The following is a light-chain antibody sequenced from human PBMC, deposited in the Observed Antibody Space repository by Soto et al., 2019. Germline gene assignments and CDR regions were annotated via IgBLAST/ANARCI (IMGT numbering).Light chain of an antibody. CDR1: SSDVGGYNY. CDR2: EVY. Sequence: QSVLTQPPYASGSPGQSVTISCTGTSSDVGGYNYVSWYQHHPGKAPKLIIYEVYKRPSGVPDRFSGSKSGNTAALTVSGLQAEDEADYYCSSYLAPNIYVFVPVTNLTV. V-gene: IGLV2-8*01. CDR3: SSYLAPNIYV. J-gene: IGLJ1*01.